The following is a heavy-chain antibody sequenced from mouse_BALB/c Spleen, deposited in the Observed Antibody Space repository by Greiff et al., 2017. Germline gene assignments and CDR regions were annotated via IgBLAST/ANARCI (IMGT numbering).Heavy chain of an antibody. D-gene: IGHD4-1*01. Sequence: LQQPGSELVRPGASVKLSCKASGYTFTSYWMHWVKQRPGQGLEWIGNIYPGSGSTNYDEKFKSKATLTVDTSSSTAYMQLSSLTSEDSAVYYCTRRGVTGTDYWGQGTTLTVSS. V-gene: IGHV1S22*01. CDR3: TRRGVTGTDY. CDR1: GYTFTSYW. J-gene: IGHJ2*01. CDR2: IYPGSGST.